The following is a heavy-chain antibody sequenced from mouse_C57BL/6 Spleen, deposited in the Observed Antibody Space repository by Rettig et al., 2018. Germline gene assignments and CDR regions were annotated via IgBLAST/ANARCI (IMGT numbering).Heavy chain of an antibody. V-gene: IGHV5-17*01. CDR3: ARVQTGIFAY. J-gene: IGHJ3*01. Sequence: FTISRDNAKNTLFLQMTSLRSEDTAMYYCARVQTGIFAYWGQGTLVTVSA. D-gene: IGHD4-1*01.